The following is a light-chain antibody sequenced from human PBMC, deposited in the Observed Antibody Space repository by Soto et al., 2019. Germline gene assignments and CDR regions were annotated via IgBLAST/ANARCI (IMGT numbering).Light chain of an antibody. J-gene: IGLJ3*02. CDR3: AAWDDSLNGRV. V-gene: IGLV1-44*01. CDR2: RNN. CDR1: SSNIGSHT. Sequence: QPVLTQPPSASGTPGQRVTISCSGSSSNIGSHTVNWYQQLPGTAPKLLMYRNNQRPSGVPDRFSGSKSGTSASLAISGLQSEAEADYYCAAWDDSLNGRVFGGGTKVTVL.